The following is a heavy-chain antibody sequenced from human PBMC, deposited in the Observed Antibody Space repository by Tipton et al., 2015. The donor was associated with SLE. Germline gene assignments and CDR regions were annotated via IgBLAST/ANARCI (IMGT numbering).Heavy chain of an antibody. J-gene: IGHJ4*02. V-gene: IGHV4-39*07. D-gene: IGHD6-6*01. CDR3: ARGESRSYIAARLGFDY. Sequence: TLSLTCTASGGAVNTDSYYWGWIRQPPGKGLEWIGSIYHSGSTYYNPSLKSRVTISVDTSKNQFSLKLSSVTAADTAVYYCARGESRSYIAARLGFDYWGQGTLVTVSS. CDR2: IYHSGST. CDR1: GGAVNTDSYY.